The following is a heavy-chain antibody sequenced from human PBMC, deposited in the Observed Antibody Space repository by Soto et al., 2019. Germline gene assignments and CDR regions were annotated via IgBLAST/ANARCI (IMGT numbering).Heavy chain of an antibody. Sequence: SETLSLTCTVSGGSISSYYWSWIRQPPGKGLEWIGYIYYSGSTNYNPSLKSRVTISVDTSKNQFSLKLSSVTAADTAVYYCARERKRYGSGSYVAQYYYGMDVWGQGTTVTVSS. J-gene: IGHJ6*02. V-gene: IGHV4-59*12. CDR2: IYYSGST. CDR1: GGSISSYY. D-gene: IGHD3-10*01. CDR3: ARERKRYGSGSYVAQYYYGMDV.